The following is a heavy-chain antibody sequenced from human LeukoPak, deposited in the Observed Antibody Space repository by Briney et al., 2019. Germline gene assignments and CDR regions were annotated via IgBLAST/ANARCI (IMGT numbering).Heavy chain of an antibody. V-gene: IGHV4-30-4*02. CDR2: IYYSGST. J-gene: IGHJ4*02. CDR3: ARVPPLIAVVGGYFDY. Sequence: SETLSLTCTVSGGSISSGDYYWSWIRQPPGKGLEWIGYIYYSGSTYYNPSLKSRVTISVDTSKNQFSLKLSPVTAADTAVYYCARVPPLIAVVGGYFDYWGQGTLVTVSS. D-gene: IGHD6-19*01. CDR1: GGSISSGDYY.